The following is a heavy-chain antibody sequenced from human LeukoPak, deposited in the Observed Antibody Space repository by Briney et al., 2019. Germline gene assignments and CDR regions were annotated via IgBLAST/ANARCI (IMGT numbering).Heavy chain of an antibody. V-gene: IGHV4-59*01. J-gene: IGHJ3*02. CDR1: GGSISSYY. CDR2: IYYSGST. D-gene: IGHD2-2*01. CDR3: ARVRWAKHCSGTSCYITYRNDAFDI. Sequence: SETLSLTCTVSGGSISSYYWSWIRQPPGKGLECIGYIYYSGSTNYNPSLKSRVTISVDTSKNQFSLKLSSVTAADTAVYYCARVRWAKHCSGTSCYITYRNDAFDIWGQGTMVTVSS.